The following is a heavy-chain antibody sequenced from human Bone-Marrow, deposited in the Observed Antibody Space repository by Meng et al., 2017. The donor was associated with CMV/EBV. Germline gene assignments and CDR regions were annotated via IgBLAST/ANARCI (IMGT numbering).Heavy chain of an antibody. CDR1: GGYISSSNG. CDR3: ARVRYSSSSGYYFDY. Sequence: SGGYISSSNGGSGVRQPPGKGLEWMGESYHSGSTNYNPSLKSRVTISVDKSKSQFSLKLSSVTAADTAVYYCARVRYSSSSGYYFDYWGQGTLVTVSS. V-gene: IGHV4-4*02. CDR2: SYHSGST. D-gene: IGHD6-6*01. J-gene: IGHJ4*02.